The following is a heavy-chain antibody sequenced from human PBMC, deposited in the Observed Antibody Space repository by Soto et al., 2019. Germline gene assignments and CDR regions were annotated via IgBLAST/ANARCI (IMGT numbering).Heavy chain of an antibody. V-gene: IGHV1-46*03. CDR1: GYTFTSYY. J-gene: IGHJ3*02. CDR2: INPSGGST. CDR3: ARGPGYDFWSGYPSEDAFDI. D-gene: IGHD3-3*01. Sequence: QVQLVQSGAEVKKPGASGKVSCKASGYTFTSYYMHWVRQAPGQGLEWMGIINPSGGSTSYAQKFQGRVTMTRDTSTSTVYMELSSLRSEDTAVYYCARGPGYDFWSGYPSEDAFDIWGQGTMVTVSS.